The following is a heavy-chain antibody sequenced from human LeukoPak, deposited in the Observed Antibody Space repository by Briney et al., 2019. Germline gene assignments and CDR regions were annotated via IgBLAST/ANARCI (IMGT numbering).Heavy chain of an antibody. CDR3: ARDPRNSSSPRSFFDY. CDR1: GFTFSSYW. Sequence: PGGSLRLSCAASGFTFSSYWMHWVRQAPGKGLLWVSRINSDGSSTSYADSVKGRFTISRDNAKNTLYLQMNSLRAEDTAVYYCARDPRNSSSPRSFFDYWGQGTLVTVSS. J-gene: IGHJ4*02. CDR2: INSDGSST. D-gene: IGHD6-13*01. V-gene: IGHV3-74*01.